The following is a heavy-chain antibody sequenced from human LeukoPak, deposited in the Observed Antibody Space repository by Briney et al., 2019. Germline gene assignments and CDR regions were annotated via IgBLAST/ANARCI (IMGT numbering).Heavy chain of an antibody. CDR3: ARAGQQLVGNWFDP. Sequence: GASVKVSCKASGYTFTSYDINWVQQATGQGLEWMGWMNPNSGNTGYAQKFQGRVTMTRNTSVSTAYMELSSLRSEDTAVYYCARAGQQLVGNWFDPWGQGTLVTVSS. V-gene: IGHV1-8*01. CDR2: MNPNSGNT. CDR1: GYTFTSYD. D-gene: IGHD6-6*01. J-gene: IGHJ5*02.